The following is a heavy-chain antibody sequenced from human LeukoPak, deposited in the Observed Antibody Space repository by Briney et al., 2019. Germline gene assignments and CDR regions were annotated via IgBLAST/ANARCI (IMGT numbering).Heavy chain of an antibody. J-gene: IGHJ4*02. D-gene: IGHD2-2*01. V-gene: IGHV3-72*01. Sequence: TGGSLRLSCAASGFTFSDHYMDWVRQAPGKGLEWVGRARDKANSYTTEYAASVKGRFTISRDDSKNSLYLQMNSLKTEDTAVYYCATLGYCSTTSCRDFDCWGQGTLVTVSS. CDR1: GFTFSDHY. CDR2: ARDKANSYTT. CDR3: ATLGYCSTTSCRDFDC.